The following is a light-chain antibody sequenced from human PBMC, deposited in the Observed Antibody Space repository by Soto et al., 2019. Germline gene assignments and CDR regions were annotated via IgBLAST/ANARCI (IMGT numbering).Light chain of an antibody. Sequence: QSVLTQPRSVSGSPGQSVTISCTGTSSDVGAYNYVSWYQQHPGKAPKLMIYDVDKRPSGVPGRFSGSKSGNTASLTISGLQADDEADYYCCSYGNSYTYVFGIGTKVTVL. J-gene: IGLJ1*01. CDR3: CSYGNSYTYV. CDR1: SSDVGAYNY. V-gene: IGLV2-11*01. CDR2: DVD.